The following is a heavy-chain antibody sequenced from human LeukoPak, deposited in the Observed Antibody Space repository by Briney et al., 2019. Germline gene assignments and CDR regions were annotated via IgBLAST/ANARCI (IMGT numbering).Heavy chain of an antibody. CDR3: ARQSTAMGTFDY. D-gene: IGHD5-18*01. J-gene: IGHJ4*02. V-gene: IGHV4-39*01. CDR1: GGSIRSSSYY. CDR2: TYYSGNT. Sequence: SETLSLTCPVSGGSIRSSSYYWSWIRQPPGKGLEWIGSTYYSGNTYYNPSLKSRVTISVDTSKNQFSLTLSSVTAADTAVYYCARQSTAMGTFDYWGQGTLVPVSS.